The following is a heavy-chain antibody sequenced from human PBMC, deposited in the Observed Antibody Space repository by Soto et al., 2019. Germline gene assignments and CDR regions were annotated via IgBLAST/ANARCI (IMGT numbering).Heavy chain of an antibody. CDR1: GGTFSSYA. Sequence: ASVKVSCKASGGTFSSYAISWVRQAPGQGLEWMGGIIPIFGTANYAQKFQGRVTITADESTSTAYMELSSLRSEDTAVYYCARRNLDHQYYYYYGMDVWGQGTTVTVSS. CDR2: IIPIFGTA. V-gene: IGHV1-69*13. J-gene: IGHJ6*02. D-gene: IGHD1-1*01. CDR3: ARRNLDHQYYYYYGMDV.